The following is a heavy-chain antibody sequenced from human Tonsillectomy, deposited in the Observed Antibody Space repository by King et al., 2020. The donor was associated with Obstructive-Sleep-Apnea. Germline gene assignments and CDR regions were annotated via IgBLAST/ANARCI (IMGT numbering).Heavy chain of an antibody. J-gene: IGHJ4*02. CDR1: GFTVSSNY. CDR3: ARESYYYGSGSYYGLFGY. CDR2: IYSGGST. V-gene: IGHV3-66*01. D-gene: IGHD3-10*01. Sequence: VQLVESGGGLVQPGGSPRLSCAASGFTVSSNYMSWVRQAPGKGLEWVSVIYSGGSTYYADSVKGRFTISRDNSKNTLYLQMNSLRAEDTAVYYCARESYYYGSGSYYGLFGYWGQGTLVTVSS.